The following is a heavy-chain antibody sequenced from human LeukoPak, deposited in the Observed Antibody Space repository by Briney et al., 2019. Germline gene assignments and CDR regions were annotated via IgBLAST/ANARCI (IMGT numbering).Heavy chain of an antibody. CDR1: GGTFSSYA. V-gene: IGHV1-18*01. D-gene: IGHD6-19*01. CDR2: ISAYNGNT. CDR3: ARDRGRQWLLYPNLFDY. Sequence: PGSSVKVSCKASGGTFSSYAISWVRQAPGQGLEWMGWISAYNGNTNYAQKLQGRVTMATDTSTSTAYMELRSLRSDDTAVYYCARDRGRQWLLYPNLFDYWGQGTLVTVSS. J-gene: IGHJ4*02.